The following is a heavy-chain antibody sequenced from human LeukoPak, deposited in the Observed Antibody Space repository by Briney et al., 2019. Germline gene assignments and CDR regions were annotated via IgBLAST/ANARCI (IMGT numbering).Heavy chain of an antibody. J-gene: IGHJ4*02. CDR2: IKQDGSEK. CDR3: ARGRLWFGELYPDY. CDR1: GFTFSSYW. V-gene: IGHV3-7*05. Sequence: GGSLRLSCAASGFTFSSYWMSWVRQAPGKGLEWVANIKQDGSEKYYVDSVKGRFTISRDNAENSLYLQMNSLRAEDTAVYYCARGRLWFGELYPDYWGQGTLVTVSS. D-gene: IGHD3-10*01.